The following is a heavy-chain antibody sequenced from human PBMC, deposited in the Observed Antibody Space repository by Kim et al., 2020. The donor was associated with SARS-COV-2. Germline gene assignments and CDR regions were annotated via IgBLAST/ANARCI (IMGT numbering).Heavy chain of an antibody. CDR3: ARDPGYSSGWYEDY. CDR1: GFTFSSYA. V-gene: IGHV3-30*04. Sequence: GGSLRLSCAASGFTFSSYAMHWVRQAPGKGLEWVAVISYDGSNKYYADSVKGRFTISRDNSKNTLYLQMNSLRAEDTAVYYCARDPGYSSGWYEDYWGQG. D-gene: IGHD6-19*01. J-gene: IGHJ4*02. CDR2: ISYDGSNK.